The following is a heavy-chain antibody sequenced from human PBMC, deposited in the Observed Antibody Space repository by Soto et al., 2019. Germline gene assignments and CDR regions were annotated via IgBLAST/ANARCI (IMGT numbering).Heavy chain of an antibody. CDR1: GLTFSNAW. CDR2: IKSKTDGGTT. CDR3: TTGVIVVVITTDY. J-gene: IGHJ4*02. Sequence: GGSLRLSCAASGLTFSNAWMSWVRQALGKGLAWVGRIKSKTDGGTTDYAAPVKGRFTISRDDSKNTLYLQMNSLKTEDTAVYYCTTGVIVVVITTDYWGQGTLVTVSS. V-gene: IGHV3-15*01. D-gene: IGHD3-22*01.